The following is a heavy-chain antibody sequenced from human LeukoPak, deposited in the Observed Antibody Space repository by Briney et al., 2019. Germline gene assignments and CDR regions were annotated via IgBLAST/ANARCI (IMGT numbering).Heavy chain of an antibody. Sequence: SETLSLTCAVSGGSISSGSYSWAWIRQPPGKGLEWIGNIYHSGNTYYNPSLKSRVTISVDTSKNQFSLNLNSVTAADTAVYYCARAYSSSWYFNWFDPWGRGTLVTVSS. CDR2: IYHSGNT. CDR1: GGSISSGSYS. CDR3: ARAYSSSWYFNWFDP. J-gene: IGHJ5*02. V-gene: IGHV4-39*07. D-gene: IGHD6-13*01.